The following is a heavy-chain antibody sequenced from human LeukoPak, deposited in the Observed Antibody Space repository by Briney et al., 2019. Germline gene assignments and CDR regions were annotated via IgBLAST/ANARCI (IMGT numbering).Heavy chain of an antibody. CDR2: IYYTGST. Sequence: SETLSLTCTVSGGSITSYYWSWIRQSPGKGLEWIGYIYYTGSTNYNPSLKSRVIISVDTSKNQFSLKLSSVTAADTAVYYCARDGRPRGLGYYYYYYMDVWGKGTTVTISS. V-gene: IGHV4-59*12. CDR1: GGSITSYY. D-gene: IGHD3-10*01. CDR3: ARDGRPRGLGYYYYYYMDV. J-gene: IGHJ6*03.